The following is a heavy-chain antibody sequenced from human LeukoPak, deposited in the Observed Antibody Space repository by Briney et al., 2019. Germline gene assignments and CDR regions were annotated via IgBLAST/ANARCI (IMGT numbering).Heavy chain of an antibody. CDR3: ARGVYGDYYDSSGYRTIDY. Sequence: SETLSLTCAAYGGSFSGYYWSWIRQPPGKGLEWIGETNHSGSTNYNPSLKSRVTISVDTSKNQFSLKLSSVTAADTAVYYCARGVYGDYYDSSGYRTIDYWGQGTLVTVSS. D-gene: IGHD3-22*01. CDR1: GGSFSGYY. CDR2: TNHSGST. J-gene: IGHJ4*02. V-gene: IGHV4-34*01.